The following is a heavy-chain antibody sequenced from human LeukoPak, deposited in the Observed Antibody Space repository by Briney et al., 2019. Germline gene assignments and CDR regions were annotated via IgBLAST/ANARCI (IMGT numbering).Heavy chain of an antibody. J-gene: IGHJ4*02. CDR3: AKDKRIQLWDYYFDY. CDR2: IYSGGST. D-gene: IGHD5-18*01. V-gene: IGHV3-53*01. CDR1: GFTFNDAW. Sequence: QAGGSLRLSCAASGFTFNDAWMSWVRQAPGKGLEWVSVIYSGGSTYYADSVKGRFTISRDNSKNTLYLQMNSLRAEDTAVYYCAKDKRIQLWDYYFDYWGQGTLVTVSS.